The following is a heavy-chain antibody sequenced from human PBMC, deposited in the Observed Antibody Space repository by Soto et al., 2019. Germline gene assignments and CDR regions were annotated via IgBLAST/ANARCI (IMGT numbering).Heavy chain of an antibody. CDR3: ARVMLDSGGTLNWFDP. V-gene: IGHV4-31*03. D-gene: IGHD4-17*01. CDR1: GGSISSGGYY. Sequence: QVQLQESGPGLVKPSQTLSLTCTVSGGSISSGGYYWSWIRQHPGKGLEWIGYIYYSGSTYYNPSRQSRVALSVDTSKTPFSLKLSSVTAADTAVYYCARVMLDSGGTLNWFDPWGQGTLVTVSS. J-gene: IGHJ5*02. CDR2: IYYSGST.